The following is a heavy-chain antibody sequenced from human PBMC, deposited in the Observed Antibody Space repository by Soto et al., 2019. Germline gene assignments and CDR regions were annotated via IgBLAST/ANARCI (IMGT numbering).Heavy chain of an antibody. CDR1: GYTFTSYY. J-gene: IGHJ4*02. CDR2: IHPSGGSA. D-gene: IGHD2-2*02. V-gene: IGHV1-46*01. Sequence: ASVKVSCKASGYTFTSYYVHWVRQAPGQGLEWMGMIHPSGGSATYAQKFQGRLTMTRDTSTSTVYMDLNSLRSEDTAVYYCAREEGYCTRTSCYKEGWVYWGQGTLVTVSS. CDR3: AREEGYCTRTSCYKEGWVY.